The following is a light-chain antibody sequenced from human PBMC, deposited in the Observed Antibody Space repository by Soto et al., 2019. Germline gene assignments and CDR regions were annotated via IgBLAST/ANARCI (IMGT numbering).Light chain of an antibody. CDR3: MQGLRPMYT. J-gene: IGKJ2*01. CDR2: LGS. V-gene: IGKV2-28*01. CDR1: QTLLHSNGYTY. Sequence: EIAMTQSPLSLAVTPGEPASISCRSSQTLLHSNGYTYLDWYQQKPGQSPQLLIYLGSNRASGVPDRFSGSGSGTDFTLKISRVEAEDVGIFYCMQGLRPMYTFGQGTKLEIK.